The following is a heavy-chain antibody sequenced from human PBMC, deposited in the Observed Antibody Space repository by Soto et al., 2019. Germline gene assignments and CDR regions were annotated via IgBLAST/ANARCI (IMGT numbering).Heavy chain of an antibody. CDR3: ARAPKWSGYHFRAFYYYYMDV. V-gene: IGHV3-20*01. CDR2: INWNGGST. D-gene: IGHD3-3*01. Sequence: GGSLRLSCAASGFTFDDYGMSWVRQAPGKGLEWVSGINWNGGSTGYADSVKGRFTISRHNAKNSLYLQMNSLRAEDTALYHCARAPKWSGYHFRAFYYYYMDVWGKGTTVTVSS. CDR1: GFTFDDYG. J-gene: IGHJ6*03.